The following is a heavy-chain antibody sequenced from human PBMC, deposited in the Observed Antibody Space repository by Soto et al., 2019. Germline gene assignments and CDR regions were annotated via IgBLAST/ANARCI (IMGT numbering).Heavy chain of an antibody. V-gene: IGHV3-23*01. J-gene: IGHJ4*02. CDR1: GLPFSTNP. CDR2: IRGNGDRT. D-gene: IGHD2-21*02. CDR3: ARAEVTAVFGF. Sequence: EEQLLESGEPLWVPGGPRSPPFQASGLPFSTNPMPGARQAPGKGLEWVSSIRGNGDRTYYAESVKGRFTISRDNSKSTLFLQMNSLRADDTAVYFCARAEVTAVFGFWGQGTLVTVSS.